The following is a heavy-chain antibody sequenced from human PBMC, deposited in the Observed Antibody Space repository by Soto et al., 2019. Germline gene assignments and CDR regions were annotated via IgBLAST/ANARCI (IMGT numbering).Heavy chain of an antibody. CDR2: ISGSGGST. CDR1: GFTFSSYA. J-gene: IGHJ4*02. CDR3: AKDLEYSSGWYRGVAFDY. Sequence: GGSLRLSCAASGFTFSSYAMSWVRQAPGKGLEWVSAISGSGGSTYYADYVKGRFTISRDNSKNTLYLQMNSLRAEDTAVYYFAKDLEYSSGWYRGVAFDYWGQGTLVTVSS. V-gene: IGHV3-23*01. D-gene: IGHD6-19*01.